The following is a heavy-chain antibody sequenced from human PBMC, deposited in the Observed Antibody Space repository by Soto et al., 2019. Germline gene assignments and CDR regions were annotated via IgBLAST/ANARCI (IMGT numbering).Heavy chain of an antibody. D-gene: IGHD2-8*02. Sequence: QVQLVESGGGVVQPGRSLRLSCAASGFIFRNYAIHWVRQAPGKALEWVALISYDESNIQYSDSVKGRFTVSRDNSKNTPDLPMNSPRTEETALYYWPKAHNGNCAARCSSGYIESWGLGTLVTVSS. CDR3: PKAHNGNCAARCSSGYIES. J-gene: IGHJ4*02. V-gene: IGHV3-30*18. CDR1: GFIFRNYA. CDR2: ISYDESNI.